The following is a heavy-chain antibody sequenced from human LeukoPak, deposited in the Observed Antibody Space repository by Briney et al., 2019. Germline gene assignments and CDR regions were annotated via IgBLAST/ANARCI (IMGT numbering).Heavy chain of an antibody. J-gene: IGHJ4*02. CDR2: INHSGST. D-gene: IGHD5-18*01. V-gene: IGHV4-34*01. Sequence: PSETLSLTCAVYGGSFSGYYWSWIRQPPGKGLEWIGEINHSGSTNYNPSLKSRVTISVDTSKNQFSLKLSSVTAADTAVYYCARETAMVLDYWGQGTLVTVSS. CDR1: GGSFSGYY. CDR3: ARETAMVLDY.